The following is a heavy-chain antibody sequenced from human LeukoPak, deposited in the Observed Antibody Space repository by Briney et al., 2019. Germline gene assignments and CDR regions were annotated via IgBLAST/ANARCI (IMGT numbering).Heavy chain of an antibody. J-gene: IGHJ4*02. Sequence: SETLSLTCTVSGGSISSSSYYWGWIRQPPGKGLEWIGTIYYSGNTYYNPSLKSRVIISVDTSKKQFSLKLSSVTAADTAVYYCARQAVADNGFDYWGQGTLVTVSS. CDR2: IYYSGNT. CDR1: GGSISSSSYY. V-gene: IGHV4-39*01. D-gene: IGHD6-19*01. CDR3: ARQAVADNGFDY.